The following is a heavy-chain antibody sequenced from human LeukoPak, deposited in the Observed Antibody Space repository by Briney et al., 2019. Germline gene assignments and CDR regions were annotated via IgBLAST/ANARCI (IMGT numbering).Heavy chain of an antibody. CDR3: ARVGYSSSGNYYNDRGAFDY. V-gene: IGHV4-4*07. D-gene: IGHD3-10*01. J-gene: IGHJ4*02. CDR2: IYTSGST. CDR1: GGSISSYY. Sequence: KPSETLSLTCTVSGGSISSYYWSWIRQPAGKGLEWIGRIYTSGSTNYNPSLKSRVTMSVDTSKNQFSLKLGSVTAADTAVYYCARVGYSSSGNYYNDRGAFDYWGQGTLVTVSS.